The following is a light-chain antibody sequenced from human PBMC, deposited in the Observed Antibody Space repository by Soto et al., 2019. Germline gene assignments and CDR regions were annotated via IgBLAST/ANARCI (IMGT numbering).Light chain of an antibody. CDR3: QQYGSSLIT. CDR2: GAS. V-gene: IGKV3-20*01. J-gene: IGKJ5*01. CDR1: QSVSSSY. Sequence: EIVLTQSPGTLSLSPGERATLSCRASQSVSSSYLAWYQQNPGQAPRLLIYGASTRATGIPDRFSGSGSGTDFTLTISRLEPEDFVVYYCQQYGSSLITFGQGTRLEIK.